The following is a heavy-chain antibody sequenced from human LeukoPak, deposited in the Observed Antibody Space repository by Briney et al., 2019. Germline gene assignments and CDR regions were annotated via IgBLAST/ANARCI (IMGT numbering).Heavy chain of an antibody. V-gene: IGHV3-23*01. Sequence: PGASLRLSCAASGFTLSSYVMSWVRQAPGKGLGWVSGISGSGDSTYYADSVKGRFTISRDNSKNTLYLQMNSLRAEDTAVYYCAKDRIVGATARLFDYWGQGTLVTVSS. J-gene: IGHJ4*02. CDR1: GFTLSSYV. CDR3: AKDRIVGATARLFDY. CDR2: ISGSGDST. D-gene: IGHD1-26*01.